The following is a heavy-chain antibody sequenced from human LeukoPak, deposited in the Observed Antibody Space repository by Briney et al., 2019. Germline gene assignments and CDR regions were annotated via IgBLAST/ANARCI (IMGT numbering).Heavy chain of an antibody. J-gene: IGHJ4*02. D-gene: IGHD6-19*01. V-gene: IGHV3-23*01. CDR3: ANAVARGTVEFDY. CDR1: GFTFTNYA. CDR2: VSGSGDDT. Sequence: PGGSLRLSCAVSGFTFTNYAMSWVRQAPGKGLEWVSAVSGSGDDTSYADSVKGRFAISRDNSKNTLYLQMNSLRAEDTAVYYCANAVARGTVEFDYWGRGTLVTVSS.